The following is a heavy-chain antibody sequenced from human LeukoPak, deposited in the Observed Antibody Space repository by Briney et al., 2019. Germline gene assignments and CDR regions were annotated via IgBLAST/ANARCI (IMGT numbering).Heavy chain of an antibody. D-gene: IGHD3-16*02. Sequence: GGSLRLSCTASGFTFGEYAMSWCRQAPGKGLEWVGFIRSKAYGGTTEYAASVKGRFTISRDDSKSIAYLQMNSLKTEDTAVYYCTRVHYVWGSYRTIDYWGQGTLVTVSS. V-gene: IGHV3-49*03. J-gene: IGHJ4*02. CDR1: GFTFGEYA. CDR2: IRSKAYGGTT. CDR3: TRVHYVWGSYRTIDY.